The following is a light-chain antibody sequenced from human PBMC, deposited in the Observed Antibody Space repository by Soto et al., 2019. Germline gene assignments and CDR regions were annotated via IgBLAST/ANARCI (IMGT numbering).Light chain of an antibody. CDR3: QQYGSSPLT. CDR1: QGVSSSD. J-gene: IGKJ4*01. Sequence: EIVLTQSPGTLSLSPWERATLSCMASQGVSSSDLAWYHQKPGHAPRLLIYGASSRATGITDRFSGSGSGTDFTHTISRLEPEDFAVYYCQQYGSSPLTFGGGTKVDIK. CDR2: GAS. V-gene: IGKV3-20*01.